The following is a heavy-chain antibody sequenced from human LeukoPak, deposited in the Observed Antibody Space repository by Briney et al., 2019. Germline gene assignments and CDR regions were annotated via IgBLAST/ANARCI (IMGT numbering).Heavy chain of an antibody. J-gene: IGHJ4*02. CDR2: INPNSGGT. D-gene: IGHD3-22*01. CDR1: GYTFTVYY. Sequence: ASVRVSYKASGYTFTVYYMHWVRQAPGQGREWMGWINPNSGGTNYAQKFQGRVTMTRDTSISTAYMELSRLRSDDTAVYYCARDYYYDSSGYYDYWGQGTLVTVSS. CDR3: ARDYYYDSSGYYDY. V-gene: IGHV1-2*02.